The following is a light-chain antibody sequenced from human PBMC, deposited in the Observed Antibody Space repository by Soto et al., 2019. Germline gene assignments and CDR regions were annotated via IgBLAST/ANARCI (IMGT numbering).Light chain of an antibody. Sequence: LTQPASVSGSPGQSITISCTGTSSDVGAYDYVSWYQQHSDKAPKLMIYEVSNRPSGVSDRFSGSKPVNTATLTISGLQAEDEADYYCSSYTSSSPRVFGTGTKVTVL. J-gene: IGLJ1*01. CDR2: EVS. CDR3: SSYTSSSPRV. V-gene: IGLV2-14*03. CDR1: SSDVGAYDY.